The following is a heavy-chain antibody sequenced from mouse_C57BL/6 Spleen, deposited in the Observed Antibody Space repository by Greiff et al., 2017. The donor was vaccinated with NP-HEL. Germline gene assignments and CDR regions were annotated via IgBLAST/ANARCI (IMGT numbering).Heavy chain of an antibody. Sequence: EVQRVESGGDLVKPGGSLKLSCAASGFTFSSYGMSWVRQTPDKRLEWVATISSGGSYTYYPDSVKGRFTISRDNAKNTLYLQMSSLKSEDTAMYYCARPQLGEGFAYWGQGTLVTVSA. CDR1: GFTFSSYG. CDR2: ISSGGSYT. CDR3: ARPQLGEGFAY. D-gene: IGHD4-1*02. J-gene: IGHJ3*01. V-gene: IGHV5-6*01.